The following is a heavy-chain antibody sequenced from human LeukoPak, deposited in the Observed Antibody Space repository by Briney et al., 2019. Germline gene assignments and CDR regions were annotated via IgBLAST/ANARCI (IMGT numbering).Heavy chain of an antibody. CDR3: ARGTRGPDY. CDR1: GFTLSDYY. V-gene: IGHV3-11*06. Sequence: GGSLRLSCAASGFTLSDYYMSWIRQAPGKGLQWVSFISTSSSYTTYADSVKGRFTISRDDAKNSLYLQMNSLRVEDTAVYYCARGTRGPDYWGQGTLVTVSS. J-gene: IGHJ4*02. D-gene: IGHD2-15*01. CDR2: ISTSSSYT.